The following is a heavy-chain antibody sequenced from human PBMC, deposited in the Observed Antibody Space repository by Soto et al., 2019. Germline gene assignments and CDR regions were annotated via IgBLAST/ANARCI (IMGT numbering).Heavy chain of an antibody. J-gene: IGHJ6*02. CDR1: GGSISSYY. Sequence: SETLSLTCTVSGGSISSYYWSWIRQPPGKGLEWIGYIYYSGSTNYNPSLKSRVTISVDTSKNQFSLKLSSVTAADTAVYYCARGHERNYYYYYGMDVWGQGTTVTVSS. CDR2: IYYSGST. CDR3: ARGHERNYYYYYGMDV. V-gene: IGHV4-59*01.